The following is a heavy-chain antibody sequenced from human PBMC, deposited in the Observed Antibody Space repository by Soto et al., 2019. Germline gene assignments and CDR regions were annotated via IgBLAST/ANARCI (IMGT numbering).Heavy chain of an antibody. J-gene: IGHJ6*03. Sequence: ETLSLTCTVSGGSISSYYWSWIRQPPGKGLEWIGYIYYSGSTNYNPSLKSRVTISVDTSKNQFSLKLSSVTAADTAVYYCARDSRTMRYYYYYYYMDVWGKGTTVTVSS. V-gene: IGHV4-59*01. CDR3: ARDSRTMRYYYYYYYMDV. CDR1: GGSISSYY. D-gene: IGHD2-8*01. CDR2: IYYSGST.